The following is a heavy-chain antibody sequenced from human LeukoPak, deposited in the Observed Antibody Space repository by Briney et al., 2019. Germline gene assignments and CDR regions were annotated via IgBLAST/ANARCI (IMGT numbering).Heavy chain of an antibody. CDR1: GFTFSDYY. J-gene: IGHJ4*02. V-gene: IGHV3-11*06. D-gene: IGHD1-26*01. Sequence: GGSLRLSCASSGFTFSDYYMSWIRQAPGKGLEWVSHISGSSTYPNYADSVKGRFTISRDNANNSLYLQMNSLTAEDTAVFYCARVGSRGYYFDYWGQGTLVSVSS. CDR2: ISGSSTYP. CDR3: ARVGSRGYYFDY.